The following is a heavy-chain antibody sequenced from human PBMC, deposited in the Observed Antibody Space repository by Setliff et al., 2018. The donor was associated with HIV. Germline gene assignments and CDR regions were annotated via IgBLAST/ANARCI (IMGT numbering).Heavy chain of an antibody. D-gene: IGHD3-22*01. CDR2: IYTGGNSYNPSP. J-gene: IGHJ4*02. V-gene: IGHV4-4*09. Sequence: SETLSLTCSASGDSIRSYYWSWIRQPPGKGLEWIGYIYTGGNSYNPSPNYNPSLKSRVTVSVDTSKNGFNLKLSSVTAADTAVYFCASAPLYFYDGSGYLKYWGQGSQVTVSS. CDR3: ASAPLYFYDGSGYLKY. CDR1: GDSIRSYY.